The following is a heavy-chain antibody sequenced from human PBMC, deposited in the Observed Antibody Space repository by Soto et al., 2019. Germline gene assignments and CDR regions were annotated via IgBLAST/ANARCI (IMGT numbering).Heavy chain of an antibody. V-gene: IGHV1-18*01. CDR3: AIVLRFLEWFVF. CDR1: GYTFTSYG. Sequence: ASVKVSCKASGYTFTSYGISWGRQAPGQGLEWMGWISAYNGNTKYSQKFQGRVTITRDTSASTAYMELSSLRSEDTAVYYCAIVLRFLEWFVFWGQGTLVTVSS. D-gene: IGHD3-3*01. J-gene: IGHJ5*01. CDR2: ISAYNGNT.